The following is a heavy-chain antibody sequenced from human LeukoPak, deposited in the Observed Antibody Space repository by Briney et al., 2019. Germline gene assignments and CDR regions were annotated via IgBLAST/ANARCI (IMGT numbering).Heavy chain of an antibody. CDR2: ISYDANKK. J-gene: IGHJ4*02. Sequence: GGSLRLSCAASGFTFSGFTMHWVRQAPGKGLEWVAVISYDANKKYYPDSVKGRFTISRDNSKSTLYLQVNSLRVEDTAVYYCAKDPYCSSTSCSDYWGQGTLVTVSS. CDR3: AKDPYCSSTSCSDY. V-gene: IGHV3-30-3*01. D-gene: IGHD2-2*01. CDR1: GFTFSGFT.